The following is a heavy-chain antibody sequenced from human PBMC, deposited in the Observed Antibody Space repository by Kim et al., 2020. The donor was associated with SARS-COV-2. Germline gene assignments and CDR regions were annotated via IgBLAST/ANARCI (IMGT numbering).Heavy chain of an antibody. CDR2: INAGNGNT. CDR3: ARDRVGQQLGRCWFDP. D-gene: IGHD6-13*01. J-gene: IGHJ5*02. CDR1: GYTFTSYA. Sequence: ASVKVSCKASGYTFTSYAMHWVRQAPGQRLEWMGWINAGNGNTKYSQKFQGRVTITRDTSASTAYMELSSLRSEDTAVYYCARDRVGQQLGRCWFDPWGQGTLVTVSS. V-gene: IGHV1-3*01.